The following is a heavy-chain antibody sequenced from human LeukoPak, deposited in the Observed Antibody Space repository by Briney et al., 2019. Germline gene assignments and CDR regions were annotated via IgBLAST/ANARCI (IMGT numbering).Heavy chain of an antibody. CDR2: IIPIFGTA. Sequence: VASVKVSCKASGGTFSSYAIRWVRQAPGQGLEWMGGIIPIFGTANYAQKFQGRVTITTDESTSTAYMELSSLRSEDTAVYYCARVGLQWELLDAFDIWGQGTMVTVSS. V-gene: IGHV1-69*05. J-gene: IGHJ3*02. D-gene: IGHD1-26*01. CDR3: ARVGLQWELLDAFDI. CDR1: GGTFSSYA.